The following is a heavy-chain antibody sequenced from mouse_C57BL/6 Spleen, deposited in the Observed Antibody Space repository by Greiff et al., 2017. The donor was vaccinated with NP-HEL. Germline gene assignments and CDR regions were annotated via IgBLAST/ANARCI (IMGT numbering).Heavy chain of an antibody. V-gene: IGHV1-18*01. D-gene: IGHD1-1*01. CDR3: ARSHITTVVAHYYAMDY. Sequence: EVQLVESGPELVKPGASVKIPCKASGYTFTDYNMDWVKQSHGKSLEWIGAINPNNGGPIYNQKFQGKATLTVDKSSSTAYMELRSLTSEDTAVYYCARSHITTVVAHYYAMDYWGQGTSVTVSS. CDR2: INPNNGGP. CDR1: GYTFTDYN. J-gene: IGHJ4*01.